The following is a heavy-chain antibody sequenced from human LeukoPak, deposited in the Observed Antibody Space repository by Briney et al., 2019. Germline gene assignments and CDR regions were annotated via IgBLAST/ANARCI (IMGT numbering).Heavy chain of an antibody. V-gene: IGHV4-34*01. CDR1: GGSFSGYY. CDR3: ARVTNRGYSYGYGY. Sequence: PSETLSLTCAVYGGSFSGYYWSWIRQPPGKGLEWIGEINHSGSTNYNPSLKSRVTISVDTSKYQLSLKLSSVTAADTAVYYCARVTNRGYSYGYGYWGQGTLVTVSS. CDR2: INHSGST. D-gene: IGHD5-18*01. J-gene: IGHJ4*02.